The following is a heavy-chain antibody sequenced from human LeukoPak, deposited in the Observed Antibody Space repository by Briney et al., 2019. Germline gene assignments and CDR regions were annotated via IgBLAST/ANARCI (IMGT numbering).Heavy chain of an antibody. CDR2: IYSGGNT. CDR1: GFTVNDNY. J-gene: IGHJ4*02. D-gene: IGHD1-1*01. CDR3: AKANINNWYYFDS. Sequence: GESLRLSCAASGFTVNDNYMNWVRQAPGQGLEGVSIIYSGGNTYYADSVKGRFSISRDNSKNTLYLQMNSLRAEDTAVYYCAKANINNWYYFDSWGQGTLVTVSS. V-gene: IGHV3-66*01.